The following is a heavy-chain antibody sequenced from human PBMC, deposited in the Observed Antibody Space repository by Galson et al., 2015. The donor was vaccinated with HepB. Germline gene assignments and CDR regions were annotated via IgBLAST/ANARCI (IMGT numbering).Heavy chain of an antibody. CDR2: INHSGST. D-gene: IGHD6-19*01. Sequence: ETLSLTCAVYGGSFRGNYWSWIRQPPRKGLEWIGEINHSGSTNYNPSLKSRVTISLDTSKKQFSLKLSSVTAADTAVYYCAGYSSAWASFDLWGQGTLVTVSS. CDR3: AGYSSAWASFDL. J-gene: IGHJ4*02. CDR1: GGSFRGNY. V-gene: IGHV4-34*01.